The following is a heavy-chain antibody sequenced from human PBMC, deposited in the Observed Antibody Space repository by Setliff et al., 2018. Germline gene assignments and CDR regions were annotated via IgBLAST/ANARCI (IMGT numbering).Heavy chain of an antibody. V-gene: IGHV3-48*01. CDR2: ISSRSSIT. CDR3: AKKLPGVRYFDY. J-gene: IGHJ4*02. CDR1: GFTFSTYT. D-gene: IGHD1-7*01. Sequence: GVLRLSCAASGFTFSTYTMNWVRQAPGKGLEWISYISSRSSITHYADSVKGRFTISRDDAKNSLYLQMNSLRAEDTALYYCAKKLPGVRYFDYCGQGTLVTVSS.